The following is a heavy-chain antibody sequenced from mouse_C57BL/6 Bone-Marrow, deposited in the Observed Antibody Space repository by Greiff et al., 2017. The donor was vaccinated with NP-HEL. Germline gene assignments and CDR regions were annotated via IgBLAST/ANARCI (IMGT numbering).Heavy chain of an antibody. CDR2: ISNGGGST. CDR3: ARRRLRRGYAMDY. D-gene: IGHD2-4*01. CDR1: GFTFSDYY. Sequence: EVKLMESGGGLVQPGGSLKLSCAASGFTFSDYYMYWVRQTPEKRLEWVAYISNGGGSTYYPDTVKGRFTISRDNAKNTLYLQMSRLKSEDTAMYYCARRRLRRGYAMDYWGQGTSVTVSS. J-gene: IGHJ4*01. V-gene: IGHV5-12*01.